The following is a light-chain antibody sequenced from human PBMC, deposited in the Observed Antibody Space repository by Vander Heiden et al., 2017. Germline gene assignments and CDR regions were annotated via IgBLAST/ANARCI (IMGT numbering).Light chain of an antibody. V-gene: IGKV3-20*01. CDR3: QQYGSSPPHT. J-gene: IGKJ4*01. CDR2: GAS. CDR1: QSVSSSY. Sequence: EIALTQSPLTLSLSPGARATLSCRASQSVSSSYLAWYQQKPGQAPRLLIYGASSRATGIPDRFSGSGSGTDFTLTISRLEPEDFAVYYCQQYGSSPPHTFGGGTKVEIK.